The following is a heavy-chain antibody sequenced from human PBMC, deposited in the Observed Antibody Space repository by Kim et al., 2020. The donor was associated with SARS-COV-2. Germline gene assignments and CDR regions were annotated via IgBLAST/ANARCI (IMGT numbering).Heavy chain of an antibody. CDR3: VRDSRGLY. V-gene: IGHV3-74*01. CDR2: GRNA. D-gene: IGHD3-22*01. J-gene: IGHJ4*02. Sequence: GRNASYAESVQGRLTIARDNAKNTLYLQMNSLRAEYTDVYYCVRDSRGLYWGQGTLVTVSS.